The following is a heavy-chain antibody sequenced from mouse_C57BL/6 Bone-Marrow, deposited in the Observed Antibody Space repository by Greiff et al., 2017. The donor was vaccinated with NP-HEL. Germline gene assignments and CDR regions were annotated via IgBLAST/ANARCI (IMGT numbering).Heavy chain of an antibody. D-gene: IGHD1-1*01. J-gene: IGHJ2*01. CDR1: GYTFTDYY. V-gene: IGHV1-76*01. CDR2: IYPGSGNT. Sequence: VQLQQSGAELVRPGASVKLSCKASGYTFTDYYINWVKQRPGQGLEWIARIYPGSGNTYYNEKFKGKAKLTAEKSSSTAYMQLSSLTSEDSAVYFCAAITTVVAKEYFDYWGQGTTLTVSS. CDR3: AAITTVVAKEYFDY.